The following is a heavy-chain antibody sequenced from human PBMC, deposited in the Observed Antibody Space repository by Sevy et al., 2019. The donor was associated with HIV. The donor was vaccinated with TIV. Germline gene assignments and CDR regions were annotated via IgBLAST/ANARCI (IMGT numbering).Heavy chain of an antibody. J-gene: IGHJ6*02. V-gene: IGHV3-21*01. D-gene: IGHD1-26*01. CDR1: GFTFISYS. CDR3: ASDRGVGTSSYCMDV. Sequence: GGSLRLSCAASGFTFISYSMNWVRQAPGKGLEWVSSISSGSTYIYYVDSVKGRFTISRDNAKNSLYLQMNSLRAEDTAVYYCASDRGVGTSSYCMDVWGQGTTVTVSS. CDR2: ISSGSTYI.